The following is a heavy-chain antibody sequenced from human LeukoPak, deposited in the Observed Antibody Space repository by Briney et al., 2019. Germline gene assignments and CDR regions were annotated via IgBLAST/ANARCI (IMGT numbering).Heavy chain of an antibody. Sequence: PGGSLRLSCAASGFTFSSYWMHWVRQAPGKGLGWVSGINSDGSRTSYADSVKGRFTISRDNAKNTLYLQMNSLRAEDTAVYYCARPPYYYQYYMDVWGKGTTVIVSS. J-gene: IGHJ6*03. CDR2: INSDGSRT. V-gene: IGHV3-74*01. CDR3: ARPPYYYQYYMDV. CDR1: GFTFSSYW.